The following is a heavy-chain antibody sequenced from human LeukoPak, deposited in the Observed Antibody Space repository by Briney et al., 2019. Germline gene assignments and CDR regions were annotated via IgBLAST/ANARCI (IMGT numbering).Heavy chain of an antibody. Sequence: GGSLRLSCAAYGFTFSDYSMNWVRQAPGQGLGWVSYISSISSTVHYADSVKDRFTITRDNTKNSLYLQMNSLRDEDTAVYYCARDVRWLRFVFDHWGQGILVTVSS. V-gene: IGHV3-48*02. J-gene: IGHJ4*02. D-gene: IGHD5-12*01. CDR1: GFTFSDYS. CDR2: ISSISSTV. CDR3: ARDVRWLRFVFDH.